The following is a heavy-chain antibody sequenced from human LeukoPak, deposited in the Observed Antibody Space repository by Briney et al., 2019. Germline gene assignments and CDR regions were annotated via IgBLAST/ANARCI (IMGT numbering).Heavy chain of an antibody. D-gene: IGHD3-10*01. CDR3: AKGGAMYYYGSDDYYLDY. Sequence: GGSLRLSCAASGFTFSSYAMSWVRQAPGKGLEWVSAISGSGGSTYYADSVKGRFTISRDNSKNTLYLQMNSLRAEDTAVYYCAKGGAMYYYGSDDYYLDYWGQGTLVTVSS. J-gene: IGHJ4*02. V-gene: IGHV3-23*01. CDR2: ISGSGGST. CDR1: GFTFSSYA.